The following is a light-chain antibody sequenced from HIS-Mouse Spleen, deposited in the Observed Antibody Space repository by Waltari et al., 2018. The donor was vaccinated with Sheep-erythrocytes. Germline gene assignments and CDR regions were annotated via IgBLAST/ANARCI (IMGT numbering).Light chain of an antibody. V-gene: IGLV2-11*01. CDR2: DVS. J-gene: IGLJ3*02. CDR3: CSYAGSYTFWV. Sequence: QSALTQPRSVSGSPGQSVTISCTGTSSDVGGYNYVSWYQQHPGKAPKLMIYDVSKGPSGVPDRFSGSKSGNTASLTISVLQAEDEADYYCCSYAGSYTFWVFGGGTKLTVL. CDR1: SSDVGGYNY.